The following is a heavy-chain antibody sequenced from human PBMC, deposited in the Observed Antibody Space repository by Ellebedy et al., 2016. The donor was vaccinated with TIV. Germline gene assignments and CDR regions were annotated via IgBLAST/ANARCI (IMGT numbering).Heavy chain of an antibody. CDR1: GYSFTSYW. D-gene: IGHD3-3*01. Sequence: GESLKISCKGSGYSFTSYWIGWVRQMPGKGLERMGIIYPGDSDTRYSPSFQGQVTISADKSISTAYLQWSSLKASDTAMYYCARLPYNRITIFGVRFDPWGQGTLVTVSS. CDR3: ARLPYNRITIFGVRFDP. V-gene: IGHV5-51*01. CDR2: IYPGDSDT. J-gene: IGHJ5*02.